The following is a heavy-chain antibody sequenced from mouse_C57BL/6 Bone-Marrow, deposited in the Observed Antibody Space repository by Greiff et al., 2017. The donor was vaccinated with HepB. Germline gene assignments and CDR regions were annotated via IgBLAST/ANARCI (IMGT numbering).Heavy chain of an antibody. V-gene: IGHV14-4*01. CDR2: IDPENGDT. CDR1: GFNIKDDY. Sequence: EVKLMESGAELVRPGASVKLSCTASGFNIKDDYMHWVKQRPEQGLEWIGWIDPENGDTEYASKFQGKATITADTSSNTAYLQLSSLTSEDTAVYYCTTAGYDRTWFAYWGQGTLVTVSA. J-gene: IGHJ3*01. D-gene: IGHD2-2*01. CDR3: TTAGYDRTWFAY.